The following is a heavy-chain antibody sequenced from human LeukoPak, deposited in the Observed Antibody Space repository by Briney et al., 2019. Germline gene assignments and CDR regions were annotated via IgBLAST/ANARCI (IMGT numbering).Heavy chain of an antibody. CDR2: IKQDGGEK. J-gene: IGHJ3*01. CDR1: GFTFTTYW. D-gene: IGHD2-2*01. CDR3: ARDQGYCTSATCRGDAFDV. Sequence: GGSLRLSCAASGFTFTTYWMTWVRQAPGKGLEWVAKIKQDGGEKYYVDSVKGRFTISRDNAKNSLSLQMNSLRAKDTAVYYCARDQGYCTSATCRGDAFDVWGQGSMVSVSS. V-gene: IGHV3-7*01.